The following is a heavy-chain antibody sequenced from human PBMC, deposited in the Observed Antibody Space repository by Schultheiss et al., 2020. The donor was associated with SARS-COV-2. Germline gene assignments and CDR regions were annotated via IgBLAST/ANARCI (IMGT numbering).Heavy chain of an antibody. CDR1: GGSFSGYY. V-gene: IGHV4-59*12. Sequence: SETLSLTCAVYGGSFSGYYWSWIRQPPGKGLEWIGYIYYSGSTYYNPSLKSRVTISVDTSKNQFSLQLNSVTPEDTAVYYCARDIAVAGFPFDYWGQGTLVTVSS. D-gene: IGHD6-19*01. CDR3: ARDIAVAGFPFDY. CDR2: IYYSGST. J-gene: IGHJ4*02.